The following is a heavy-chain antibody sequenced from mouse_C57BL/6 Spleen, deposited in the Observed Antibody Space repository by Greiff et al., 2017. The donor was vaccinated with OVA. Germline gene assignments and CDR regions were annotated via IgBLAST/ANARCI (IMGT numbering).Heavy chain of an antibody. J-gene: IGHJ4*01. D-gene: IGHD2-1*01. V-gene: IGHV1-18*01. CDR3: ARDYGNSYYYAMDY. Sequence: VQLQQSGPELVKPGASVKIPCKASGYTFTDYNMDWVKQSHGKSLEWIGDINPNNGGTIYNQKFKGKATLTVDKSSSTAYMELRSLTSEDTAVYYCARDYGNSYYYAMDYWGQGTSVTVSS. CDR1: GYTFTDYN. CDR2: INPNNGGT.